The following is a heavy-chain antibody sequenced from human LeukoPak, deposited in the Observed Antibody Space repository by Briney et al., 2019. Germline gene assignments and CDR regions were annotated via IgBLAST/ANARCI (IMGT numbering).Heavy chain of an antibody. J-gene: IGHJ6*02. D-gene: IGHD4-17*01. CDR1: GFTFSRYS. CDR2: ISSSSSYI. V-gene: IGHV3-21*01. CDR3: ARYGFQNYYYYGMDV. Sequence: GGPLRLSCAASGFTFSRYSMNWVRQAPGKGLEWVSSISSSSSYIYYADSVKGRFTISRDNAKNSLYLQMNSLRAEDTAVYYCARYGFQNYYYYGMDVWGQGTTVTVSS.